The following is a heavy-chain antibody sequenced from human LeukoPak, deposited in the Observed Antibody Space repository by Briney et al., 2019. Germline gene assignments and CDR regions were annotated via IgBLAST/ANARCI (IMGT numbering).Heavy chain of an antibody. CDR2: IWFDGSIK. V-gene: IGHV3-33*01. D-gene: IGHD6-19*01. Sequence: GGSLRLSCAASGFTFSSYGMHWVRQAPGKGLEWVAVIWFDGSIKYYADSVKGRFTISRDNSRNTLFLQMSSLRAEDTAVYYCASAAGPFDNWGQGTLVTVSS. J-gene: IGHJ4*02. CDR3: ASAAGPFDN. CDR1: GFTFSSYG.